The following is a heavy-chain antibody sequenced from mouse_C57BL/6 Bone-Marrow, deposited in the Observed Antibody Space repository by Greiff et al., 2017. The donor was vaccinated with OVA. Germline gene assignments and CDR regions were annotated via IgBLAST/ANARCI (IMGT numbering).Heavy chain of an antibody. V-gene: IGHV1-75*01. CDR2: IFPGSGST. J-gene: IGHJ2*01. CDR1: GYTFTDYY. Sequence: VQLVESGPELVKPGASVKISCKASGYTFTDYYIHWVKQRPGRGLEWIGWIFPGSGSTYYNEKFKGKATLTVDKSSSTAYMLLSSLTSEDSAVDVCARDCYDHDLDYWGQGTALTVSS. CDR3: ARDCYDHDLDY. D-gene: IGHD2-3*01.